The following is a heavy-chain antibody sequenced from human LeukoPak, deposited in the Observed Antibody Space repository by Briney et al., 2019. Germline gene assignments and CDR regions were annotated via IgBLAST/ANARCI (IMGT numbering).Heavy chain of an antibody. D-gene: IGHD6-19*01. CDR3: AKDTSQQWLVLGYFDY. J-gene: IGHJ4*02. CDR1: GLTFDDYA. Sequence: GRSLRLSCAASGLTFDDYAIHWVRQAPGKGLEWVSGNSWISGTIGYADSVKGRFTISRDNAKNSLYLQMNSLRAEDTALYYCAKDTSQQWLVLGYFDYWGQGTLVTVSS. V-gene: IGHV3-9*01. CDR2: NSWISGTI.